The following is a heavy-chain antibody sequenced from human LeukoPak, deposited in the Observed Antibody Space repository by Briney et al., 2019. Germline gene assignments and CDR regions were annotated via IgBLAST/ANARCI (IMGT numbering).Heavy chain of an antibody. CDR3: ARGDYSSSLEGLAF. CDR1: GYTFTDYY. Sequence: ASVKVSCKTSGYTFTDYYMNWVRQAPGQGLEWMGWINPYSGATKYAQKFQGRVSMTRDSSIGTAYIQLSSLKSDDAAVYYCARGDYSSSLEGLAFWGQGTLVTVSS. V-gene: IGHV1-2*02. CDR2: INPYSGAT. D-gene: IGHD4-11*01. J-gene: IGHJ4*02.